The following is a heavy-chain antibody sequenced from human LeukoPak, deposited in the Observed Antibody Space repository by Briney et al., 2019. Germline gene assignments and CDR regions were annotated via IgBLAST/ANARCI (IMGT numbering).Heavy chain of an antibody. J-gene: IGHJ4*02. CDR2: INERATII. V-gene: IGHV3-74*01. CDR1: GFTFSNYW. CDR3: VRDLILVWTPGDDFDH. D-gene: IGHD3-16*01. Sequence: GGSLRLSCAASGFTFSNYWMHWVRQAPGKGLEWVSRINERATIISYADSVKGRFTISRENAKNTLYLQMNSLTAEDTAVYYCVRDLILVWTPGDDFDHWGQGTLVTVSS.